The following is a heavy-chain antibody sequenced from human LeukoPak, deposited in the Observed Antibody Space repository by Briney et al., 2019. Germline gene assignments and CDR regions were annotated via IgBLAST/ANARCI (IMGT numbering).Heavy chain of an antibody. CDR1: GYTFSGYH. CDR2: INPNSGDT. V-gene: IGHV1-2*02. J-gene: IGHJ4*02. CDR3: ARARKTRNIYGDYVFLFDY. Sequence: ASVKVSCKASGYTFSGYHMHWVRQAPGHGLKWMGWINPNSGDTKYAQNFRGRVTMTGDTSLSTAYMDLSRLRSDDTALYYCARARKTRNIYGDYVFLFDYWGQGTLVTVSS. D-gene: IGHD4-17*01.